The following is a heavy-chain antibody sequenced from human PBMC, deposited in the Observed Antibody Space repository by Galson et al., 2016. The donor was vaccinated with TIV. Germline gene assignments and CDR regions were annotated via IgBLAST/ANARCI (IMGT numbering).Heavy chain of an antibody. V-gene: IGHV2-70*04. J-gene: IGHJ3*02. D-gene: IGHD3-16*01. CDR3: VRTWGIYEYVSRDAVFDI. CDR2: IAWDDDK. Sequence: PALVKPTQTLTLTCTVSGVSLRTNGMRVTWIRQPPGKALEWLARIAWDDDKFYSTFLRTRLTISKDTSKNQVVLTMTNMDPEDTATYYCVRTWGIYEYVSRDAVFDIWGQGTMVTVSS. CDR1: GVSLRTNGMR.